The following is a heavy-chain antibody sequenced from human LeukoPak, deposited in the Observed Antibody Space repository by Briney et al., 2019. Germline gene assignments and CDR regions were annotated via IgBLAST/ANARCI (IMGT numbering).Heavy chain of an antibody. CDR1: GFTFSIYG. Sequence: GGSLRLSCATSGFTFSIYGMHWVRQAPGKGLEWLAVIAYDGSYEYYADSVKGRFSISRDDSKKTVYLQMNSLRPEDTALHYCAKDSILDHWGQGTLVTVSS. V-gene: IGHV3-30*18. CDR2: IAYDGSYE. J-gene: IGHJ4*02. CDR3: AKDSILDH.